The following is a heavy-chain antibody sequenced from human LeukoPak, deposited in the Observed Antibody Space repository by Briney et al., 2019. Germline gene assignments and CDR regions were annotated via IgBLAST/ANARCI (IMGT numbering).Heavy chain of an antibody. V-gene: IGHV2-5*01. Sequence: SGPTLVNPTQTLTLTCTFSAFSLTTSGVGVGWIRQPPGKALEWLALIYWNDDRRYSPSLKTRLTITKDTSKNQVVLTMTNMDPVDWTTCECGSCPPYYDTSGTYLSWFDPWGQGTLVTVSS. D-gene: IGHD3-16*01. CDR3: GSCPPYYDTSGTYLSWFDP. CDR1: AFSLTTSGVG. CDR2: IYWNDDR. J-gene: IGHJ5*02.